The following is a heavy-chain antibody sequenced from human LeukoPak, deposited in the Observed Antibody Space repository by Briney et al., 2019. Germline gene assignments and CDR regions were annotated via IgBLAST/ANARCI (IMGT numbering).Heavy chain of an antibody. J-gene: IGHJ6*02. Sequence: SGESLKISCMVSGYTFTTYWIGWVRQMPGKGLEWVGSIYPGDSDTRYSPSLEGQVTISADKSISTAYLQWSGLEASDTAIYFCARRGSSADGTFGMDVWGQGTTVTVSS. CDR1: GYTFTTYW. CDR3: ARRGSSADGTFGMDV. CDR2: IYPGDSDT. V-gene: IGHV5-51*01. D-gene: IGHD6-6*01.